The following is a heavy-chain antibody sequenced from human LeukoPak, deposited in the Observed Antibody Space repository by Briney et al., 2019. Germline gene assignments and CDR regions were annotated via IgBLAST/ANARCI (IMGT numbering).Heavy chain of an antibody. J-gene: IGHJ4*02. V-gene: IGHV3-11*03. CDR2: ISSSRGYT. Sequence: GGSLSLSCAASVFTFSDYHMSWIRQAPGKGLEWVSYISSSRGYTNYADSVKGRFTISRDNAKKSLYLQMESLRAEDTAVYYCAGPTCVRGRYCSTNSWGQGTLVTVSS. CDR3: AGPTCVRGRYCSTNS. CDR1: VFTFSDYH. D-gene: IGHD2-2*01.